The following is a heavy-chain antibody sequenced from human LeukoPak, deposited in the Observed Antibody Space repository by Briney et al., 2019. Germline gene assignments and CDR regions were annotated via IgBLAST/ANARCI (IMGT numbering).Heavy chain of an antibody. D-gene: IGHD4-23*01. CDR1: GGTFSSYA. CDR3: ASAYGGNPTGHY. J-gene: IGHJ4*02. CDR2: IIPILGIA. Sequence: GASVKVSCKASGGTFSSYAISWVRQAPGQGLEWMGRIIPILGIANYAQKFQGRVTITADKSTSTAYMELSSLRSEDTAVYYCASAYGGNPTGHYWGQGTLVTVSS. V-gene: IGHV1-69*04.